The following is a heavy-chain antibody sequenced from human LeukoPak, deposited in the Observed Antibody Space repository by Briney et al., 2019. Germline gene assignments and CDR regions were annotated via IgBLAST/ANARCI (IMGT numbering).Heavy chain of an antibody. Sequence: SETLSLTCAVYGGSFSGYYWSWIRQPPGKGLEWIGEINHSGSTNYNPSLKSRVTISVDTSKNQFSLKLSSVTAADTAVYYCARVLGSGRSYHNVPLRFYFDYWGQGTLVTVSS. CDR1: GGSFSGYY. CDR3: ARVLGSGRSYHNVPLRFYFDY. V-gene: IGHV4-34*01. J-gene: IGHJ4*02. D-gene: IGHD3-10*01. CDR2: INHSGST.